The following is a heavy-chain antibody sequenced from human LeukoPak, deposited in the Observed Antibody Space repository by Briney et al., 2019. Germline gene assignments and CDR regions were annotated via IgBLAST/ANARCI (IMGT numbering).Heavy chain of an antibody. Sequence: PGGSLRLSCAASGFTFNSYAMHWVRQAPGKGLEWVAVISYDGSYESYADSVKGRFTISRDNSKNTLYLQMNSLRAEDTAVYYCARGGKYSSSWYSHFDYWGQGTLVTVSS. J-gene: IGHJ4*02. CDR1: GFTFNSYA. CDR3: ARGGKYSSSWYSHFDY. D-gene: IGHD6-13*01. CDR2: ISYDGSYE. V-gene: IGHV3-30*04.